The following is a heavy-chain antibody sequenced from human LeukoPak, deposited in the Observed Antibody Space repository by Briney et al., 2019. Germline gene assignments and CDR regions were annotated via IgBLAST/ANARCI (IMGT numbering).Heavy chain of an antibody. J-gene: IGHJ4*02. CDR3: ARNYYSSSYFDY. Sequence: SETLSLTCAVYGGSFSGYYWSWIRQPPGKGLEWIGEINHSGSTNYNPSLKSRVTISVDTSKNQFSLKLSSVTAADTAVYYCARNYYSSSYFDYWGQGTLVTVSS. CDR2: INHSGST. V-gene: IGHV4-34*01. D-gene: IGHD6-6*01. CDR1: GGSFSGYY.